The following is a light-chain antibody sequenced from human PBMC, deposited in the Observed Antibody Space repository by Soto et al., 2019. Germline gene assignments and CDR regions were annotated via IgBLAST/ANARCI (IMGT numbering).Light chain of an antibody. CDR2: GAS. J-gene: IGKJ2*01. V-gene: IGKV3-15*01. CDR1: QSVSSN. Sequence: EIVMTQSPATLSVSPGERATLSCRASQSVSSNLAWYQQKPGQAPRHLIYGASTRATGIPARFSGSGSGTEFTLTISSLQSEDFAVSSCQQYNNWPPVYTFGQGTKLEIK. CDR3: QQYNNWPPVYT.